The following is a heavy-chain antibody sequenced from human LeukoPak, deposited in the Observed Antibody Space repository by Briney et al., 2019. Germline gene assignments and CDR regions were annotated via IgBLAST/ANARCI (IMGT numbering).Heavy chain of an antibody. Sequence: PSETLSLTCAVYGGSFSGYYWSWIRQPPGKGLEWIGEINHSGSTNYNPSLKSRVTISVDTSKNQFSLKLSSVTAADTAVYYCARVRYSSSSYYFDYWGQGTLVTVSS. J-gene: IGHJ4*02. CDR2: INHSGST. CDR1: GGSFSGYY. D-gene: IGHD6-13*01. CDR3: ARVRYSSSSYYFDY. V-gene: IGHV4-34*01.